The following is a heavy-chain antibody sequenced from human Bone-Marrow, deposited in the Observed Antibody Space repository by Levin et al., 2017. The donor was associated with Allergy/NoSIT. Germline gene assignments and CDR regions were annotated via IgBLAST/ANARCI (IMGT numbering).Heavy chain of an antibody. CDR3: ASNSYGSFYYGLDV. J-gene: IGHJ6*02. Sequence: GGSLRLSCGASGFSFDTYGMNWVRQGAGQGLEWVSGISRSGKRTYYADSVKGRFTISRDNSKNTLYLQMNSLRAEDTAVYYCASNSYGSFYYGLDVWGQGTTVTVSS. CDR1: GFSFDTYG. V-gene: IGHV3-23*05. D-gene: IGHD3-10*01. CDR2: ISRSGKRT.